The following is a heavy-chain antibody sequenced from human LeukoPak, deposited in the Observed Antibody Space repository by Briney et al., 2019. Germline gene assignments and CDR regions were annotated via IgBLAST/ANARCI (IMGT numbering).Heavy chain of an antibody. V-gene: IGHV3-30*03. CDR1: GFTFRSYG. CDR2: ISYDGSNK. J-gene: IGHJ3*02. D-gene: IGHD5-18*01. CDR3: GRDTVGYGGAFDI. Sequence: QAGGSLRLSCAASGFTFRSYGMHWVRQAPGKGLEWVAVISYDGSNKYYADSVKGRFTISRDNSKNTLYLQVNSLRPEDTAVYYCGRDTVGYGGAFDIWGQGTMVTVSS.